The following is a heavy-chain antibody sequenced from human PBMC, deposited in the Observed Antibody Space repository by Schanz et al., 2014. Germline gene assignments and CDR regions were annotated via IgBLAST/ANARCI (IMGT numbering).Heavy chain of an antibody. V-gene: IGHV1-2*04. CDR3: ARAKRFGDMDV. J-gene: IGHJ6*02. CDR1: GYTFTGYY. D-gene: IGHD3-10*01. Sequence: QVQLVQSGAEMKKPGASVKVSCKASGYTFTGYYMHWVRQAPGQGLEWMGWINPNSGTTNYAQKFQGWVTMTRDTSISTAYMELSRLKSDDTAVYYCARAKRFGDMDVWGQGTTVTDSS. CDR2: INPNSGTT.